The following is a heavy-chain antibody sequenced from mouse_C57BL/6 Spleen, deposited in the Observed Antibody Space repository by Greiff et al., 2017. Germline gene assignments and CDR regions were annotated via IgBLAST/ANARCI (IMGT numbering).Heavy chain of an antibody. J-gene: IGHJ3*01. CDR3: ARYYCGSTGFAY. CDR2: INPSTGGT. D-gene: IGHD1-1*01. V-gene: IGHV1-43*01. CDR1: GYSFTGYY. Sequence: VQLQQSGPELVKPGASVKISCKASGYSFTGYYMHWVKQSPEKSLEWIGKINPSTGGTSYNQKFKGKATLAVDKSSSTAYMQLKSLTSEDSAVYYCARYYCGSTGFAYWGQGTLVTFSA.